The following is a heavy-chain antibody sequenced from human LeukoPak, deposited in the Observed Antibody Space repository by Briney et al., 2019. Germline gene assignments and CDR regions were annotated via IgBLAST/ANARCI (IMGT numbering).Heavy chain of an antibody. CDR3: ARAGLRYFDWLSHGDY. V-gene: IGHV3-30*04. CDR1: GFTFSSYA. J-gene: IGHJ4*02. Sequence: GGSLRLSRAASGFTFSSYAMHWVRQAPGKGLEWVAVISYDGSNKYYADSVKGRFTISRDNSKNTLYLQMNSLRAEDTAVYYCARAGLRYFDWLSHGDYWGQGTLVTVSS. CDR2: ISYDGSNK. D-gene: IGHD3-9*01.